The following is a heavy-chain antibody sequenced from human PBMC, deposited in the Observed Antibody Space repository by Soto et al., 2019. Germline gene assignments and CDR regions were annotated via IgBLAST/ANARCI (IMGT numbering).Heavy chain of an antibody. CDR1: GGSISSSSYY. CDR2: IYYSGST. Sequence: SETLSLTCTVSGGSISSSSYYWGWIRQPPGKGLEWIGSIYYSGSTYYNPSLKSRVTISVDTSKNQFSLKLSSVTAADTAVYYCARDHWNFFLSWFDPWGQGTLVTVSS. CDR3: ARDHWNFFLSWFDP. J-gene: IGHJ5*02. D-gene: IGHD1-7*01. V-gene: IGHV4-39*02.